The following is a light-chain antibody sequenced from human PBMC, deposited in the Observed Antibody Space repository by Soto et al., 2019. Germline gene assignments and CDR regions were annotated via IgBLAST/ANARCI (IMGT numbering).Light chain of an antibody. CDR2: GAS. CDR1: QSVSSS. Sequence: EIVMTQSPATLSVSPGERATLFCRASQSVSSSLAWYQQKPGQAPRLLIYGASTRATGIPARFSGGGSGTEFKLTISRLQSEDFAVYQCQKYDHWVQSTSDQGTKVEIK. CDR3: QKYDHWVQST. V-gene: IGKV3-15*01. J-gene: IGKJ1*01.